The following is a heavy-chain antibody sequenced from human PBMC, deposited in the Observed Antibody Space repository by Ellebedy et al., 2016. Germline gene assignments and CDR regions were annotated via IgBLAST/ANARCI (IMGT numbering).Heavy chain of an antibody. D-gene: IGHD1-26*01. CDR3: ARQVVGATLKYYYYYYGMDV. V-gene: IGHV4-39*01. Sequence: SETLSLXXTVSGGSISSSSYYWGWIRQPPGKGLEWIGSIYYSGSTYYNPSLKSRVTISVDTSKNQFSLKLSSVTAADTAVYYCARQVVGATLKYYYYYYGMDVWGQGTTVTVSS. CDR1: GGSISSSSYY. J-gene: IGHJ6*02. CDR2: IYYSGST.